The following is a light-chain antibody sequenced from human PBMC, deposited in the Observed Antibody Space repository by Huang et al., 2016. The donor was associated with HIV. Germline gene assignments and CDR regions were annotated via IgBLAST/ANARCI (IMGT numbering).Light chain of an antibody. CDR1: QSISSY. CDR2: AAS. J-gene: IGKJ2*01. V-gene: IGKV1-39*01. CDR3: QQSYSTLRYT. Sequence: DIQMTQSPSSLSASVGDRVTITCRASQSISSYLNWYQQKPGKAPKLRIYAASSLQSGVPSRFRGSGSGTDFTLTISSLQPEDFATYYCQQSYSTLRYTFGQGTKLEIK.